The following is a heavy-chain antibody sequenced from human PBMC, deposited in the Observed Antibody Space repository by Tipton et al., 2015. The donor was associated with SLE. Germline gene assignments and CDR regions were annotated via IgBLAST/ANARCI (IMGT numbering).Heavy chain of an antibody. CDR3: ARDKGGALIDF. D-gene: IGHD3-16*01. V-gene: IGHV1-18*01. CDR2: MSAYNGDT. Sequence: QVQLVQSGGEVKRPGASVKVSCKASGYTYTTYAINWVRQAPGQGLEWMGWMSAYNGDTNYAPKFKGRVTMTTDPSTNTASMELRSLRSDDTAVYFCARDKGGALIDFWGQGSLVTVSS. CDR1: GYTYTTYA. J-gene: IGHJ4*02.